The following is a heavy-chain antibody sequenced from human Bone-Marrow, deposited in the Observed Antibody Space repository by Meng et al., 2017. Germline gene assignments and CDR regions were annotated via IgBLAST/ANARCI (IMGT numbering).Heavy chain of an antibody. D-gene: IGHD6-13*01. CDR1: GFTFSSYE. CDR2: ISSSGSTI. CDR3: ARLFSSSWYLHYYYYYGMDV. Sequence: GESLKISCAASGFTFSSYEMNWVRQAPGKGLEWVSYISSSGSTIYYADSVKGRFTLSRDNAKNSLYLQMNSLRAEDTAVYYCARLFSSSWYLHYYYYYGMDVWGQGTTVTVSS. V-gene: IGHV3-48*03. J-gene: IGHJ6*02.